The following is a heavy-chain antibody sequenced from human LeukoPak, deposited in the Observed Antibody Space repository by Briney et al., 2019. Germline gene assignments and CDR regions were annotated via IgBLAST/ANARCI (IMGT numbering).Heavy chain of an antibody. J-gene: IGHJ4*02. D-gene: IGHD5-12*01. CDR3: ARSRYSGYEGSIDY. CDR1: GGSISSSNYF. Sequence: SETLSLTCTVSGGSISSSNYFWGWIRQPPGMGLEWIGSIYYTGSTYYNPSLKSRVAISVDTSKNQFSLKLSSVTAADTAVYYCARSRYSGYEGSIDYWGQGTLVTVSS. CDR2: IYYTGST. V-gene: IGHV4-39*07.